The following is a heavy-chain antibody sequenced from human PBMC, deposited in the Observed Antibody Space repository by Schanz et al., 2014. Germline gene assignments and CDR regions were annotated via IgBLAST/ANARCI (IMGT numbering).Heavy chain of an antibody. V-gene: IGHV4-30-2*01. CDR3: ARDMVENWFDS. Sequence: QVQLQESGPGLVRPSETLSLTCTVSGGSISSGGSSWNWIRLPPGKGLEWIGYIYHSGSTYYNPSLKSRVTISVDRSKNQFSLILNSVTAADTAVYYCARDMVENWFDSWGQGTLVTVSS. CDR2: IYHSGST. J-gene: IGHJ5*01. D-gene: IGHD3-10*01. CDR1: GGSISSGGSS.